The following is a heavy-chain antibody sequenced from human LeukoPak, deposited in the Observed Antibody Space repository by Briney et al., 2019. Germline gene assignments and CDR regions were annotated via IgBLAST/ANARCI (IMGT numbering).Heavy chain of an antibody. J-gene: IGHJ4*02. V-gene: IGHV3-9*01. CDR3: AKDAEPSHSSSRGFDY. D-gene: IGHD6-6*01. Sequence: GGSLRLSCAASGFTFDDYAMHWVRQAPGKGLEWASGISWNSGSIGYADSVKGRFTISRDSAKNSLYLQMNSLRAEDTALYYCAKDAEPSHSSSRGFDYWGQGTLVTVSS. CDR2: ISWNSGSI. CDR1: GFTFDDYA.